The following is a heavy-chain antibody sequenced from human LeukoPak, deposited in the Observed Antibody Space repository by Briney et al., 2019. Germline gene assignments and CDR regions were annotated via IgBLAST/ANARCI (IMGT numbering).Heavy chain of an antibody. V-gene: IGHV4-38-2*02. CDR1: GYSILSGYY. D-gene: IGHD3-3*01. CDR3: ARGGPPYYDFWSGPVNWFDP. Sequence: SETLSLTCTVSGYSILSGYYWGWIRQPPGKGLEWIGSIYHSGSTYYNPSLKSRVTISVDTSKNQFSLKLSSVTAADTAVYYCARGGPPYYDFWSGPVNWFDPWGQGTLATVSS. J-gene: IGHJ5*02. CDR2: IYHSGST.